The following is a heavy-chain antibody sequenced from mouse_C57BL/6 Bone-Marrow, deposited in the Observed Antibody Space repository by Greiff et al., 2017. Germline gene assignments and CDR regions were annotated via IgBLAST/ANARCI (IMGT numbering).Heavy chain of an antibody. CDR1: GFTFSDYG. Sequence: EVHLVESGGGLVKPGGSLKLSCAASGFTFSDYGMHWVRQAPEQGLEWVAYISSGSSTIYYADTVKGRFTISRDNAKNTLFLQMTSLRSEDTAMYYCARKRRVPMDYWGQGTSVTVSS. V-gene: IGHV5-17*01. J-gene: IGHJ4*01. CDR2: ISSGSSTI. CDR3: ARKRRVPMDY.